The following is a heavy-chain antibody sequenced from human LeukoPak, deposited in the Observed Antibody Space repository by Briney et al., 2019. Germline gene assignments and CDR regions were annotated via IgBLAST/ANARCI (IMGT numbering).Heavy chain of an antibody. V-gene: IGHV3-23*01. Sequence: PGGSLRLSCAASGFAFNNYAMSWVRQAPGRGLEWASSIGGSGGSTYYADSVRGRFTMSRDNSKNTLYLQMNSLRAEDTAVYFCAKEGDSSGYYMVLCFFDYWGQGTLVTVSS. CDR2: IGGSGGST. J-gene: IGHJ4*02. CDR3: AKEGDSSGYYMVLCFFDY. D-gene: IGHD6-19*01. CDR1: GFAFNNYA.